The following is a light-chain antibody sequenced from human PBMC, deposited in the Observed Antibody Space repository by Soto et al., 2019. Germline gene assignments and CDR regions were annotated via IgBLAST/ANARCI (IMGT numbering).Light chain of an antibody. CDR3: QQYGSSSWT. CDR1: QSVSSSY. V-gene: IGKV3-20*01. J-gene: IGKJ1*01. Sequence: DIVLTQAAGTLSLYPGERATLSCRASQSVSSSYFAWYQQRFGQAPRLLIYGASSRATGIPDRFSGSGSGTDFTLTISRLEPEDFAVYYCQQYGSSSWTFGQGTKVDIK. CDR2: GAS.